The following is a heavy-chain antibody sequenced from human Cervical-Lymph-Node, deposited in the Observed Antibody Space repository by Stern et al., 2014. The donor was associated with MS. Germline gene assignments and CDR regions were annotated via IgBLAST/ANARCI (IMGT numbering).Heavy chain of an antibody. D-gene: IGHD2-21*01. CDR3: ARWSVACDH. CDR1: GYNFINYW. Sequence: VQLVQSGTEVKEPGESLKISCKTSGYNFINYWVAWVRQVPGKGLEWIGIIYPGDSDIRYSPSCHGHVTMSVDKSKTTAYLQWKSLKASDSAVYYCARWSVACDHWGQGALITVSS. V-gene: IGHV5-51*03. J-gene: IGHJ4*02. CDR2: IYPGDSDI.